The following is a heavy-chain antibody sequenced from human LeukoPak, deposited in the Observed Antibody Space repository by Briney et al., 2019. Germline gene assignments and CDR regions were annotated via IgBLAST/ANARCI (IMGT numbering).Heavy chain of an antibody. CDR3: TTDRLDNSGWSRGFDY. V-gene: IGHV3-15*01. Sequence: PGGSLRLSCAASGFRFNSAWMNWVRQAPGKGLEWIGHIKTKTDGGTTDYAAPVKGRFTISRDDSKNTLYLQVNSLKSEDTAVYYCTTDRLDNSGWSRGFDYWGQGTLVTVSS. CDR1: GFRFNSAW. CDR2: IKTKTDGGTT. J-gene: IGHJ4*02. D-gene: IGHD6-19*01.